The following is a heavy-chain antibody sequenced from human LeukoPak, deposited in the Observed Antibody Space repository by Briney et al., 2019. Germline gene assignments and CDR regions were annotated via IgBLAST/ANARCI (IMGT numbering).Heavy chain of an antibody. CDR1: GGTFSSYA. J-gene: IGHJ3*02. V-gene: IGHV1-69*01. D-gene: IGHD3-9*01. CDR2: IIPIFGTA. Sequence: GSSVKVSCKASGGTFSSYAISWVRQAPGQGLEWMGGIIPIFGTANYAQKFQGRVTITADGSTTTAYMELSSLRSEDTAVYYCARSQELVIMDDAFATWGQGTLVTVSS. CDR3: ARSQELVIMDDAFAT.